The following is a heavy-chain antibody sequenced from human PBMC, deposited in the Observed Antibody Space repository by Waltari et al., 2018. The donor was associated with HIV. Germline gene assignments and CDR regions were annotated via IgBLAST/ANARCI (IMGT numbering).Heavy chain of an antibody. CDR2: ILYEGSSQ. Sequence: QVQLLESGGGVVQPGRSLRLSCAASGFTFSNYGLHWVRQAPGKGMEWVAVILYEGSSQYYFVTVMRRFTISRHNSKNTLYLQMNSLRADDTAMYYCAWACDYVGGSYRHPSFDYWGQGTLVTVSS. V-gene: IGHV3-30*03. CDR3: AWACDYVGGSYRHPSFDY. CDR1: GFTFSNYG. D-gene: IGHD3-16*02. J-gene: IGHJ4*02.